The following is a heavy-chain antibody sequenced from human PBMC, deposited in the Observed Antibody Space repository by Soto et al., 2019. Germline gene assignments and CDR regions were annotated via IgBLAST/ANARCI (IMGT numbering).Heavy chain of an antibody. CDR2: IYWNDDK. CDR1: GFSLSTSGVG. CDR3: AHSQMIVVVNWFDP. J-gene: IGHJ5*02. Sequence: SGPTLVNPTQTLTLTCTFSGFSLSTSGVGVGWIRQPPGKALEWLALIYWNDDKRYSPSLKSRLTSTEDTSKNQVVLTMTNMDPVDTATYYCAHSQMIVVVNWFDPWGQGTLVTVSS. V-gene: IGHV2-5*01. D-gene: IGHD3-22*01.